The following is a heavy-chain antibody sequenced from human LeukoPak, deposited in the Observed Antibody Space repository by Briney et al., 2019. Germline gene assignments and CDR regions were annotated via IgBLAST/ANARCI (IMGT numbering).Heavy chain of an antibody. J-gene: IGHJ3*02. CDR2: INHSGST. V-gene: IGHV4-34*01. CDR3: ASLTTADAFDI. D-gene: IGHD3-22*01. CDR1: GGSFSGYY. Sequence: SETLSLTCAVYGGSFSGYYWSWIRQPPGKGLEWIGEINHSGSTNYNPSLKSRVTISVDTSKNQFSLKLSSVTAAATAVFYCASLTTADAFDIWGQGTMVTVSS.